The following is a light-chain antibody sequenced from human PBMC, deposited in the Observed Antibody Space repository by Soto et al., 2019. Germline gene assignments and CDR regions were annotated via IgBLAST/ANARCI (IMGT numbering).Light chain of an antibody. Sequence: QSALTQPASVSGSPGQSITISCTGTSSDVGGYSYVSWFQQYPGKAPKVLIYEVSYRPSGVSNRFSGSKSGETASLTISGLQAEDEAHYYCSSYTAKSTVMVFGGGTKLTV. CDR3: SSYTAKSTVMV. J-gene: IGLJ2*01. V-gene: IGLV2-14*01. CDR1: SSDVGGYSY. CDR2: EVS.